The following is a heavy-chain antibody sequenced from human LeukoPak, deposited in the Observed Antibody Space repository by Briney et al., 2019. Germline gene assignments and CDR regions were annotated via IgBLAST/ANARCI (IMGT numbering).Heavy chain of an antibody. Sequence: ASVKVSCKASGYTFTGYYMHWVRQAPGQGLEWMGWISAYNGNTNYAQKLQGRVTMTTDTSTSTAYMELRSLRSDDTAVYYCASRSSSLGQFDYWGQGTLVTVSS. J-gene: IGHJ4*02. CDR2: ISAYNGNT. D-gene: IGHD6-13*01. CDR1: GYTFTGYY. V-gene: IGHV1-18*04. CDR3: ASRSSSLGQFDY.